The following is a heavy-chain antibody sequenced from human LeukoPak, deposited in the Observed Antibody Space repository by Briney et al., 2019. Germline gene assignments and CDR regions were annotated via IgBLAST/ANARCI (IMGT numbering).Heavy chain of an antibody. D-gene: IGHD2-15*01. V-gene: IGHV3-74*01. J-gene: IGHJ4*02. CDR1: GFTFSSYW. Sequence: GGSLRLSCAASGFTFSSYWMHWVRQAPGKGLLWVSRRNGDGSSTAYADSVKGRFTISRDNAKNTLYLQMNSLRAEDAALYYCARAGYCSGGNCYSCYYDYWGQGTLVTVSS. CDR3: ARAGYCSGGNCYSCYYDY. CDR2: RNGDGSST.